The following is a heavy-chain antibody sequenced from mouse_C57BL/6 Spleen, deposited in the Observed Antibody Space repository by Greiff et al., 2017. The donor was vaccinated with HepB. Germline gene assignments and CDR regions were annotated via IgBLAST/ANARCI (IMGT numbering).Heavy chain of an antibody. D-gene: IGHD4-1*01. Sequence: VQLKESGGDLVKPGGSLKLSCAASGFTFSSYGMSWVRQTPDKRLEWVATISSGGSYTYYPDSVKGRFTISRDNAKNTLYLQMSSLKSEDTAMYYCARRNWDVEGNYFDYWGQGTTLTVSS. CDR2: ISSGGSYT. CDR3: ARRNWDVEGNYFDY. J-gene: IGHJ2*01. V-gene: IGHV5-6*01. CDR1: GFTFSSYG.